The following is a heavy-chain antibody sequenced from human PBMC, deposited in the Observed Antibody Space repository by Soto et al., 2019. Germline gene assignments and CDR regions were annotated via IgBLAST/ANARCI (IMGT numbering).Heavy chain of an antibody. J-gene: IGHJ4*02. V-gene: IGHV1-18*01. CDR3: ALVDDAEGYCSSTSCFDY. CDR2: ISAYNGNT. CDR1: GYTFTSYG. D-gene: IGHD2-2*01. Sequence: QVQLVQSGAEVKKPGASVKVSCKASGYTFTSYGISWVRQAPGQGLEWMGWISAYNGNTTYAQKLQGRVTMTTDTSTSTAYMELRSLRSDDTAVYYCALVDDAEGYCSSTSCFDYWGQGTLVTVSS.